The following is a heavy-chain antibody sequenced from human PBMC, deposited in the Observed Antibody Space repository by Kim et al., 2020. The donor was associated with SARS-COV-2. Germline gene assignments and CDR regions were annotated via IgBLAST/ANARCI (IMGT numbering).Heavy chain of an antibody. CDR1: GFTFSSYS. Sequence: GGSLRLSCAASGFTFSSYSMNWVRQAPGKGLEWVSYISSSSSAIYYADSVEGRFTISRDNAKNSLFLQMNSLRDGDTAVYYCARGYCSSTSCPHEVWGQGTTVTVSS. D-gene: IGHD2-2*01. CDR2: ISSSSSAI. J-gene: IGHJ6*02. V-gene: IGHV3-48*02. CDR3: ARGYCSSTSCPHEV.